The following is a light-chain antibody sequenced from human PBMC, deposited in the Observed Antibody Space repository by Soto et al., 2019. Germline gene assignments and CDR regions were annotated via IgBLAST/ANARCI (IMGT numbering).Light chain of an antibody. CDR3: CSFVGGGIFFV. CDR1: SSELGSYNL. V-gene: IGLV2-23*01. CDR2: EGN. Sequence: QSVLTQPASVSGSPGQSITISCTGASSELGSYNLVSWYQQHPGKAPKFMIHEGNKRPSGVSHRFSGSMSGNTASLTISGLQAEDEAFYSFCSFVGGGIFFVFGNGNKVTVL. J-gene: IGLJ1*01.